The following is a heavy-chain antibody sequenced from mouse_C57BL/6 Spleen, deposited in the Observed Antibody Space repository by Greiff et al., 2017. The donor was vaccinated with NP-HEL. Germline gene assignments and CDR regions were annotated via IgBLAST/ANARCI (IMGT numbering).Heavy chain of an antibody. CDR2: INPSTGGT. V-gene: IGHV1-42*01. J-gene: IGHJ2*01. CDR3: ASGYYGSSFDD. CDR1: GYSFTGYY. D-gene: IGHD1-1*01. Sequence: EVQGVESGPELVKPGASVKISCKASGYSFTGYYMNWVKQSPEQSLEWIGEINPSTGGTTYNQKFKAKATLTVDKSSSTAYMQLKSLTSEDSAVYYCASGYYGSSFDDWGQGTTLTVSS.